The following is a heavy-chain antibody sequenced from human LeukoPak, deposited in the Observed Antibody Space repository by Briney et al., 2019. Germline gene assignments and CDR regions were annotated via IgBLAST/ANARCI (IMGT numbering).Heavy chain of an antibody. D-gene: IGHD6-13*01. CDR2: ISSSGSTI. Sequence: GGSLRLSCAASGFTFSSYEMNWVRQAPGKGLERVSYISSSGSTIYYADSVKGRFTISRDNAKNSLYLQMNSLRAEDTAVYYCARNGGSSWFDYWGQGTLVTVSS. V-gene: IGHV3-48*03. CDR1: GFTFSSYE. CDR3: ARNGGSSWFDY. J-gene: IGHJ4*02.